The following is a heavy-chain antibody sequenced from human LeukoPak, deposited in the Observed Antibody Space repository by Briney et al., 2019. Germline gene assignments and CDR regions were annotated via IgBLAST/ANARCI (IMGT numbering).Heavy chain of an antibody. V-gene: IGHV3-23*01. CDR3: TKDQNGYNNPGEY. D-gene: IGHD5-24*01. Sequence: GGSLRLSCAPSGFPSRRCAMNCVRRSPGKGGEWVSTISGSGANTDYADSVKGRFTVSRDNSKDTLYLQMNSLKAEDTAVYYCTKDQNGYNNPGEYWGQGALVTVSS. J-gene: IGHJ4*02. CDR1: GFPSRRCA. CDR2: ISGSGANT.